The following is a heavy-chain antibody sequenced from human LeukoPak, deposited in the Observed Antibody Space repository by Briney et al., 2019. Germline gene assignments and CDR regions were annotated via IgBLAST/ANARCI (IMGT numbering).Heavy chain of an antibody. V-gene: IGHV3-48*03. CDR2: ISSSGSTI. D-gene: IGHD5-18*01. Sequence: PGGSLRLSCAASGFTFSSYSMNWVRQAPGKGLEWVSYISSSGSTIYYADSVKGRFTISRDNAKNSLYLQMNSLRAEDTAVYYCARVPHHGYGYFDYWGQGTLVTVSS. J-gene: IGHJ4*02. CDR3: ARVPHHGYGYFDY. CDR1: GFTFSSYS.